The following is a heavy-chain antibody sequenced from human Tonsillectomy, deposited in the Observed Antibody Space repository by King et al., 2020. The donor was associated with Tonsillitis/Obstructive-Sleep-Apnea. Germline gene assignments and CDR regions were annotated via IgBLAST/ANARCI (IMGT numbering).Heavy chain of an antibody. V-gene: IGHV1-69*01. J-gene: IGHJ6*03. CDR1: GGTFSSYA. Sequence: QLVQSGAEVKKPGSSVKVSCKASGGTFSSYAISWVRQAPGPGLEWMGGIIPIFGTSNYAQKFQGRVTITADESTSTAYMELSSLRSEDTAVYYCARDVRQSPSPYYYMDVWGKGTTVTVSS. CDR3: ARDVRQSPSPYYYMDV. D-gene: IGHD2/OR15-2a*01. CDR2: IIPIFGTS.